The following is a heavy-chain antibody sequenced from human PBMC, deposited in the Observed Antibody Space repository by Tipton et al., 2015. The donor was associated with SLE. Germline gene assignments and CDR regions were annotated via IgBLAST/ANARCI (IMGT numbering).Heavy chain of an antibody. J-gene: IGHJ6*02. Sequence: SLRLSCAASGFSFSGYTMTWVRQAPGKGLEWVSYISSSGSTIYYADSVKGRFTISRDNSKNTLYLQMNSLRAEDTAVYYCAGELLPNYGMDVWGQGTTVTVSS. V-gene: IGHV3-48*01. CDR2: ISSSGSTI. CDR1: GFSFSGYT. CDR3: AGELLPNYGMDV. D-gene: IGHD1-26*01.